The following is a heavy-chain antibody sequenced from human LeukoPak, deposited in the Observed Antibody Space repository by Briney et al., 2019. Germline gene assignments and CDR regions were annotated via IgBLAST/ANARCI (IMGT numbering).Heavy chain of an antibody. J-gene: IGHJ4*02. Sequence: SETLSLTCAVYGGSFSGYYWSWIRQPPGKGLEWIGEINHSGSTNYNPSLKSRVTISVDTSKSQFSLKLSSVTAADTAVYYCAPMVRGVILHETTDYWGQGTLVTVSS. CDR3: APMVRGVILHETTDY. V-gene: IGHV4-34*01. D-gene: IGHD3-10*01. CDR1: GGSFSGYY. CDR2: INHSGST.